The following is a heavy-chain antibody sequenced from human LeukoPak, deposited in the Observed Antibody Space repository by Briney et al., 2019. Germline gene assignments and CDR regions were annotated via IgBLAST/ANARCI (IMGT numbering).Heavy chain of an antibody. CDR3: AKGASASRYFDY. Sequence: GRSLRLSCAASGFTFSSYGMHWVRQAPGKGLEWVSDISASGGSTNYAGAVKGRFTISRDNSKNTLYLQMNSLRVEDAAVYYCAKGASASRYFDYWGQGTLVTVSS. V-gene: IGHV3-23*01. J-gene: IGHJ4*02. CDR2: ISASGGST. D-gene: IGHD1-26*01. CDR1: GFTFSSYG.